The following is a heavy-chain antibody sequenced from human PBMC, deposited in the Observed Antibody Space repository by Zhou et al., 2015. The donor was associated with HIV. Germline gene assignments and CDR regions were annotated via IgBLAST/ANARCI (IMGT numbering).Heavy chain of an antibody. CDR1: GFTFTSSA. D-gene: IGHD3-10*01. J-gene: IGHJ4*02. CDR3: AAVTDYYGSGSYYVFDY. Sequence: QMQLVQSGPEVKKPGTSVKVSCKASGFTFTSSAVQWVRQARGQRLEWIGWIVVGSGNTNYAQKFQERVTITRDMSTSTAYMELSSLRSEDTAVYYCAAVTDYYGSGSYYVFDYWGQGTLVTVSS. V-gene: IGHV1-58*01. CDR2: IVVGSGNT.